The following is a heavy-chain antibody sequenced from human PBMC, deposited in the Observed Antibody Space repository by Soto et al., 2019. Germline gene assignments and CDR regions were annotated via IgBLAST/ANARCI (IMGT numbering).Heavy chain of an antibody. CDR3: ARGGYCSGGSCYSWTRYYYYGMDV. Sequence: SVKVSCKASGGTFSSYAISWVRQAPGQGLEWMGGIIPIFGTANYAQKFQGRVTITADESTSTAYMELSSLRSEDTAVYYCARGGYCSGGSCYSWTRYYYYGMDVWGQGTTVTVSS. CDR2: IIPIFGTA. V-gene: IGHV1-69*13. CDR1: GGTFSSYA. D-gene: IGHD2-15*01. J-gene: IGHJ6*02.